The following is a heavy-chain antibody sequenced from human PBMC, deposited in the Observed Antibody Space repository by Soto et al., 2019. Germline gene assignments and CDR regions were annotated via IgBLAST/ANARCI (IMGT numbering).Heavy chain of an antibody. CDR1: GYTFSSYG. CDR3: AREEYYYDTSGPGPIDY. J-gene: IGHJ4*02. Sequence: QVQLVQSGAEVKKPGASVKVSCKASGYTFSSYGISWVRQAPGQGLEWMGWISTYNDNTNYAKNLQGRVTMTTDTSTSTAYMELRSLRSDDTAVYYCAREEYYYDTSGPGPIDYWGQGTLVTVSS. CDR2: ISTYNDNT. D-gene: IGHD3-22*01. V-gene: IGHV1-18*01.